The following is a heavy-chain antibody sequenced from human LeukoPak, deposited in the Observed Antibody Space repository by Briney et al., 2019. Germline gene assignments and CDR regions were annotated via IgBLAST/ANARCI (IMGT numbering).Heavy chain of an antibody. CDR2: INWNGGTT. Sequence: GGSLRLSCAASGFTFNDYGMSWVRQGPGKGLEWVSGINWNGGTTGYADSVRGRFTISRDNAKNSLYLQMNSLRAEDTAMYYCARDKHYYDSSNYVWGQGTLVTVSS. CDR3: ARDKHYYDSSNYV. J-gene: IGHJ4*02. CDR1: GFTFNDYG. D-gene: IGHD3-22*01. V-gene: IGHV3-20*04.